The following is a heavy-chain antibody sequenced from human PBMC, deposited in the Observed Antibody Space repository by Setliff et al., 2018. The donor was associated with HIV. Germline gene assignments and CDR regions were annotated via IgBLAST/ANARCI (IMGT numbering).Heavy chain of an antibody. D-gene: IGHD3-22*01. Sequence: PSETLSLTCAVYGWSFSDNYWSWIRQSQGKGLEWIGEINHSGRTKYSPSLRSRVSISVDTSKTQFSLKLSSVTAADTAVYYCATGLRDYYDIIGFDYWGQGTLVTVSS. J-gene: IGHJ4*02. CDR3: ATGLRDYYDIIGFDY. CDR1: GWSFSDNY. V-gene: IGHV4-34*01. CDR2: INHSGRT.